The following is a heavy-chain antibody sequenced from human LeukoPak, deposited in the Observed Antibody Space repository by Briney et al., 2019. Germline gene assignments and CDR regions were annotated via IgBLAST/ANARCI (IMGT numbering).Heavy chain of an antibody. J-gene: IGHJ4*02. CDR1: GFTFSSYA. V-gene: IGHV3-23*01. Sequence: GGSLRLSCAASGFTFSSYAMSWVRQAPGKGLEWVSAISGSGGSTYYADSVKGRFTISRDNSKNTLCLQMNSLRAEDTVVYYCAKDQLYYYDSSGYQRYFDYWGQGTLVTVSS. D-gene: IGHD3-22*01. CDR2: ISGSGGST. CDR3: AKDQLYYYDSSGYQRYFDY.